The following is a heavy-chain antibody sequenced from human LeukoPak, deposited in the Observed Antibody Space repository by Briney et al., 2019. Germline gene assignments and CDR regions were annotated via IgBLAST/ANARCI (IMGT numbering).Heavy chain of an antibody. CDR2: IYYSGST. CDR3: ARDPRCTNGVCYTEDFDY. CDR1: GGSISSSSYY. Sequence: SETLSLTCTVSGGSISSSSYYWGWIRQPPGKGLEWIGSIYYSGSTYYNPSLKSRVTISVDTSKNQFSLKLSSVTAADTAVYYCARDPRCTNGVCYTEDFDYWGQGTLVTVSS. D-gene: IGHD2-8*01. V-gene: IGHV4-39*07. J-gene: IGHJ4*02.